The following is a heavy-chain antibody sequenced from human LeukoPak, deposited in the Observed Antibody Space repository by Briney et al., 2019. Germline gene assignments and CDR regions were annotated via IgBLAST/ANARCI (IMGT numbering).Heavy chain of an antibody. D-gene: IGHD1-26*01. Sequence: GSLRLSCAASGFTFSSYSMNWIRQPPGKGLEWIGYIFYNGNTNFNPSLKSRVTISLDTSKNQFSLKLSSMTAADTAMYYCARDRPATENWYFDLWGRGTLVTVSS. J-gene: IGHJ2*01. CDR2: IFYNGNT. CDR3: ARDRPATENWYFDL. CDR1: GFTFSSYS. V-gene: IGHV4-59*01.